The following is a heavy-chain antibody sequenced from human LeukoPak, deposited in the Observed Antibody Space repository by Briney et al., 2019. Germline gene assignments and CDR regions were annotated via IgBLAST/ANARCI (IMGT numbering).Heavy chain of an antibody. CDR3: ARDKSLVY. Sequence: GGSLRLSCAAAGFTFSTYGMHWVRQAPGKGLEWVAFIQYDGSNKYYADSVKGRFTISRDNSKNTLYLQMNSLRAEDTAVYYCARDKSLVYWGQGIMVTVSS. CDR1: GFTFSTYG. D-gene: IGHD3-16*02. V-gene: IGHV3-30*02. CDR2: IQYDGSNK. J-gene: IGHJ4*02.